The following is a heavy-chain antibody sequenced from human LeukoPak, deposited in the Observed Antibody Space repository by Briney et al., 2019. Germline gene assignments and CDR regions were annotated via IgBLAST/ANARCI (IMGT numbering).Heavy chain of an antibody. CDR3: ARQGGYNSDWYFDY. J-gene: IGHJ4*02. Sequence: ASVKVSCKASGGTFSSYAISWVRPAPGQGLEWMGGIIPIFGTANYAQKLQGRVTITTAESPSTAYMELSTLRSGSTAVYYCARQGGYNSDWYFDYWGQGTLVTVSS. CDR2: IIPIFGTA. D-gene: IGHD5-24*01. CDR1: GGTFSSYA. V-gene: IGHV1-69*05.